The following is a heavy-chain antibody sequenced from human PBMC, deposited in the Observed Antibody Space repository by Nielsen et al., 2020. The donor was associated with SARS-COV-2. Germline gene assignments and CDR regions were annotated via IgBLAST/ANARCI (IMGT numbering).Heavy chain of an antibody. CDR3: ARNLGELSVYYFDY. Sequence: ASVKVSCKASGYTFTSYGISWVRQAPGQGLEWMGWINTNTGNPTYAQGFTGRFVFSLDTSVSTAYLQISSLKAEDTAVYYCARNLGELSVYYFDYWGQGTLVTVSS. CDR1: GYTFTSYG. J-gene: IGHJ4*02. V-gene: IGHV7-4-1*02. CDR2: INTNTGNP. D-gene: IGHD3-10*01.